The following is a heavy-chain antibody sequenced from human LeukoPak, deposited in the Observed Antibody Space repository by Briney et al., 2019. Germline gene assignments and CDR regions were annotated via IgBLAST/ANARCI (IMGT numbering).Heavy chain of an antibody. V-gene: IGHV3-21*01. CDR2: ISSSSSYI. CDR1: GFTFSSYS. D-gene: IGHD3-22*01. J-gene: IGHJ4*02. Sequence: GGSLRLSCAASGFTFSSYSMNWVRQAPGRGLEWVSSISSSSSYIYYADSVKGRFTISRDNAKNSLYLQMNSLRAEDTAVYYCARDLGTTYYYDSSGSAFDYWGQGTLVTVSS. CDR3: ARDLGTTYYYDSSGSAFDY.